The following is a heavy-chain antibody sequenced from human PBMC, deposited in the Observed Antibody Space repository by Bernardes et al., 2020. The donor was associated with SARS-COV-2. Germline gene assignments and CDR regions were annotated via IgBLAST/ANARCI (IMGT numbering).Heavy chain of an antibody. Sequence: SETLSLTCTVSGGSISPYYWSWIRQPPGKGLEWIGYTYHSGSTNFSPSLKSLLTISLDTSKKQFSLKLSSVTAADTAMYYFARLAMTTATIPHWYFDLWGRGTLVSVSS. CDR3: ARLAMTTATIPHWYFDL. J-gene: IGHJ2*01. V-gene: IGHV4-59*01. D-gene: IGHD4-17*01. CDR1: GGSISPYY. CDR2: TYHSGST.